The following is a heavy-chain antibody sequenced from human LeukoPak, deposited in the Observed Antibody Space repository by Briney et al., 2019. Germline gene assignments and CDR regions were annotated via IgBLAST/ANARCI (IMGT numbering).Heavy chain of an antibody. V-gene: IGHV1-2*02. J-gene: IGHJ4*02. CDR3: ARVNYYDSSGYSYWPRFDY. CDR2: INPNSGGT. Sequence: GASVKVSCKASGYTFTSYGISWVRQAPGQGLEWMGWINPNSGGTNYAQKFQGRVTMTRDTSISTAYMELSRLRSDDTAVYYCARVNYYDSSGYSYWPRFDYWGQGTLVTVSS. CDR1: GYTFTSYG. D-gene: IGHD3-22*01.